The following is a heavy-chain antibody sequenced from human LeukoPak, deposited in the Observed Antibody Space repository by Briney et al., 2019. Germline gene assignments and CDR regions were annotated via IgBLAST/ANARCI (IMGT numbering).Heavy chain of an antibody. Sequence: ASVKVSCKASGYTFTSYGISWVRQAPGQGLEWMGIINPSGGSTSYAQKFQGRVTMTGDTSTNTVCMELSSLRSEDTAMYYCAREWVHYTYGSPLIDYWGQGTLVTVSS. V-gene: IGHV1-46*01. J-gene: IGHJ4*02. CDR2: INPSGGST. CDR3: AREWVHYTYGSPLIDY. CDR1: GYTFTSYG. D-gene: IGHD5-18*01.